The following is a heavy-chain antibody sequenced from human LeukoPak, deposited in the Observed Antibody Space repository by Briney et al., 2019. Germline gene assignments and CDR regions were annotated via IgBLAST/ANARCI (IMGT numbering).Heavy chain of an antibody. CDR3: ARDQGRIPGRPGAFDI. V-gene: IGHV3-21*01. Sequence: PGGSXRLSCAASGFTFSTSXXXXXXQAPGXXXXXXXXXXXSSSXIXDADSVKXXXXXXXDNAKNSLFLQMNSLRAEDTAVYYCARDQGRIPGRPGAFDIWGQGTMVTVSS. J-gene: IGHJ3*02. D-gene: IGHD6-6*01. CDR1: GFTFSTSX. CDR2: XXXSSSXI.